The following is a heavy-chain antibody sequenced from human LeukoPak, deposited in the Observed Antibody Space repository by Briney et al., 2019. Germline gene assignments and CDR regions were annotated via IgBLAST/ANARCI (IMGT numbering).Heavy chain of an antibody. D-gene: IGHD1-26*01. J-gene: IGHJ5*02. CDR1: GFTFSSYA. CDR2: ISSGGGNT. V-gene: IGHV3-23*01. Sequence: GGSLKISCVASGFTFSSYAMSWIRQAPGKGLEWVSAISSGGGNTDYADSVKGRFITSRDNSKNTVFLQMNSLRAEDTGVYYCANRISGSSSWGQGTLVTVSS. CDR3: ANRISGSSS.